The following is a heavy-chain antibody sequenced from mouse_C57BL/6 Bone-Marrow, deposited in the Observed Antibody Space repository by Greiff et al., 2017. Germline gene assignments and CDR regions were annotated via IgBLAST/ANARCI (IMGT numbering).Heavy chain of an antibody. CDR1: GFTFTDYY. J-gene: IGHJ3*01. CDR2: IRNKANGYTT. V-gene: IGHV7-3*01. D-gene: IGHD4-1*02. CDR3: ARQLGGFAY. Sequence: EVHLVESGGGLVQPGGSLSLSCAASGFTFTDYYMSWVRQPPGKALEWLGFIRNKANGYTTEYSASVKGRFTISRDNSQSILYLQMNALRAEDSATYYCARQLGGFAYWGQGTLVTVSA.